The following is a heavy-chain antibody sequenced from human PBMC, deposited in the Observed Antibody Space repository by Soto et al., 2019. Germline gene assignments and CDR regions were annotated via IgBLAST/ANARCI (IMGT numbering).Heavy chain of an antibody. D-gene: IGHD3-10*01. Sequence: PSETLSLTCAVPGGSISSYYWSWIRQPPGKGLEWIGYIYYSGSTNYNPSLKSRVTISVDTSKNQFSLKLSSVTAADTAVYYCASSRSGHMDVWGKGTTVTVSS. V-gene: IGHV4-59*01. CDR3: ASSRSGHMDV. CDR2: IYYSGST. CDR1: GGSISSYY. J-gene: IGHJ6*03.